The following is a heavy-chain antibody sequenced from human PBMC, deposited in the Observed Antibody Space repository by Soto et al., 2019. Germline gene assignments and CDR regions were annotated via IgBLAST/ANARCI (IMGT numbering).Heavy chain of an antibody. V-gene: IGHV2-70*12. CDR1: GFSLSTSGMR. Sequence: SAPTLVNPTQTLTLTCTFSGFSLSTSGMRVSWIRQPPGKALEWLARIDWDDDKFYSTSLKTRLTISKDTSKNQVVLTLTNVEPVDIATSSCAHRPAYDTSTGSYHLHSWRPRSLVTV. CDR3: AHRPAYDTSTGSYHLHS. CDR2: IDWDDDK. D-gene: IGHD3-9*01. J-gene: IGHJ4*02.